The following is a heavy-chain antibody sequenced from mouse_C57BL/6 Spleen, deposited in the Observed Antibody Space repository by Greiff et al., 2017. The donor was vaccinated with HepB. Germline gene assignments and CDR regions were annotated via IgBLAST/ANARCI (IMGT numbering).Heavy chain of an antibody. D-gene: IGHD2-5*01. Sequence: EVQLVESGGGLVQPGGSMKLSCVASGFTFSNYWMNWVRQSPEKGLEWVAQIRLKSDNYATHYAETVKGRFTISRDDSKSSVYLQMNNLRAEDTGIYYCTAYYSNPYYAMDYWGQGTSVTVSS. V-gene: IGHV6-3*01. CDR3: TAYYSNPYYAMDY. CDR2: IRLKSDNYAT. CDR1: GFTFSNYW. J-gene: IGHJ4*01.